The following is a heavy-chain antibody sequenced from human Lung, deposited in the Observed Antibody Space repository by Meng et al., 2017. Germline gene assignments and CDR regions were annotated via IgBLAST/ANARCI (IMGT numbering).Heavy chain of an antibody. J-gene: IGHJ4*02. CDR2: INHSGST. CDR3: ARGPTTMAHDFDY. V-gene: IGHV4-34*04. CDR1: GGSFSDYY. Sequence: LQQWRAGVMQPSEPPSLTCVVSGGSFSDYYWSWSRQPPGKGLEWIGEINHSGSTNHNPSLESRATILVDTSQNNLSLKLSSVTAADSAVYYCARGPTTMAHDFDYWGQGTLVTVSS. D-gene: IGHD4-11*01.